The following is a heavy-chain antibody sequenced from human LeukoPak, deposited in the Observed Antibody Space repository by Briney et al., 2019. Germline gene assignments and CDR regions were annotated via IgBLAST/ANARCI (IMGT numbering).Heavy chain of an antibody. Sequence: ASVKVSCKASGYTFTGYYMHWVRQAPGQGLEWMGRINPNSGGTNYAQKFQGRVTMTRDTSISTAYMELSRLRSDDTAVYYCARGRNYYDSSGYYSACFDYWGQGTLVTVSS. D-gene: IGHD3-22*01. CDR2: INPNSGGT. V-gene: IGHV1-2*06. CDR1: GYTFTGYY. CDR3: ARGRNYYDSSGYYSACFDY. J-gene: IGHJ4*02.